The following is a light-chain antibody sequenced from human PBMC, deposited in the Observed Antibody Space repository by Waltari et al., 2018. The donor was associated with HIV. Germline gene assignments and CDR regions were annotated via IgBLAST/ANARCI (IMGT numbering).Light chain of an antibody. Sequence: QSALTQPDSALTQPGQSITISCTGTSSDVGGYNYVSWYQQHPGKAPKLMIYDVSNRPSGVSYRFSGSKSGNTASLTISGLQAEDEADYYCSSYTTSSTWVFGGGTKLTVL. V-gene: IGLV2-14*01. CDR2: DVS. CDR3: SSYTTSSTWV. CDR1: SSDVGGYNY. J-gene: IGLJ3*02.